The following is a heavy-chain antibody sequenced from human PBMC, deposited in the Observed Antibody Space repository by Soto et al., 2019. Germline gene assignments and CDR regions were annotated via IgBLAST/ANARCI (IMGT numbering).Heavy chain of an antibody. CDR3: ARPRVPKLVPEIDYYYCGMDV. V-gene: IGHV1-69*01. CDR2: IIPIFGTA. Sequence: QVQLVQSGAEVKKPGSSVKVSCKASGGTFSSYAISWVRQAPGQGLEWMGGIIPIFGTANYAQKFQGRVPITADESTSTAYMELSSLRSEDTAVYYCARPRVPKLVPEIDYYYCGMDVWGQGTTVTVSS. D-gene: IGHD6-13*01. CDR1: GGTFSSYA. J-gene: IGHJ6*02.